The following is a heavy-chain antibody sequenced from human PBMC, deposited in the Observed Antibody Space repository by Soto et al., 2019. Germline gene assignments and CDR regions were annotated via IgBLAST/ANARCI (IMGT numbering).Heavy chain of an antibody. D-gene: IGHD3-22*01. Sequence: ETLSLTCTVSGGSISSSSYYWGWIRQPPGKGLEWIGSIYYSGSTYYNPSLKSRVTISVDTSKNQISLKLSSVTAADTALYYCARRLYYDSSGFEGGGMDVWGQGTTVTVSS. V-gene: IGHV4-39*01. CDR2: IYYSGST. J-gene: IGHJ6*02. CDR1: GGSISSSSYY. CDR3: ARRLYYDSSGFEGGGMDV.